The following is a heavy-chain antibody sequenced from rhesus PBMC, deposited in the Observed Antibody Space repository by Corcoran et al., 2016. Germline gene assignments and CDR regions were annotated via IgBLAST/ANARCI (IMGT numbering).Heavy chain of an antibody. D-gene: IGHD1-7*02. V-gene: IGHV4-160*01. Sequence: QVQLQESGPGLVKPSETLSLTCAVSGGSISSNYWSWIRQPPGKGLEWIGYIYGRSGSTHYNPSLKSRGTMSTDTSKNQFSLKLSSVTAADTAVYCCARDLYNWNDGNYWGQGVLVTVSS. CDR2: IYGRSGST. J-gene: IGHJ4*01. CDR1: GGSISSNY. CDR3: ARDLYNWNDGNY.